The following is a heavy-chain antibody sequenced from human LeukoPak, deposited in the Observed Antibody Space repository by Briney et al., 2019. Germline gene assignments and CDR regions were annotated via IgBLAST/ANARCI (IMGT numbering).Heavy chain of an antibody. J-gene: IGHJ5*02. V-gene: IGHV4-59*01. CDR3: ARNRSDTGGKKGVNWFDP. CDR2: IYFGGTT. D-gene: IGHD4-23*01. CDR1: GDSIKNYY. Sequence: SETLSLTCSASGDSIKNYYSSWIRQPPGKGLEWLGNIYFGGTTDYNSSLKSRLTISVDTFKNQLSLNLQSVTAADTATYYCARNRSDTGGKKGVNWFDPWGQGTLVTVSS.